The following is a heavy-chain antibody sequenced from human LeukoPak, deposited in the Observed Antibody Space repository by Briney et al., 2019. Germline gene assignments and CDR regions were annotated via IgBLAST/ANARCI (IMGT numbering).Heavy chain of an antibody. Sequence: GSLRLSCAASGFTFSSYWMSWVRQPPGKGLEWIGSISYSGSTYYNPSLKSRVTISVDTSKNQFSLKLSSVTAADTAVYYCTRHSSSSFNFDYWGQGTLVTVSS. CDR3: TRHSSSSFNFDY. CDR1: GFTFSSYW. D-gene: IGHD6-13*01. J-gene: IGHJ4*02. CDR2: ISYSGST. V-gene: IGHV4-39*01.